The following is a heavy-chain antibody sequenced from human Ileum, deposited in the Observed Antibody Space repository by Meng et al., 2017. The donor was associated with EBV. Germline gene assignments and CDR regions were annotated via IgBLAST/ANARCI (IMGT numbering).Heavy chain of an antibody. V-gene: IGHV1-69*06. Sequence: QVQVVEAGPEVKNPGSSVKVFCKSSGSTFSVYGITWVRQAPGQGLEWMGGIIPALGTPKYARKFQDRLTITADKSTSTGYMELHSLTSNDTAVYFCARGTGADYWGQGTLVTVSS. CDR2: IIPALGTP. CDR1: GSTFSVYG. J-gene: IGHJ4*02. D-gene: IGHD3-10*01. CDR3: ARGTGADY.